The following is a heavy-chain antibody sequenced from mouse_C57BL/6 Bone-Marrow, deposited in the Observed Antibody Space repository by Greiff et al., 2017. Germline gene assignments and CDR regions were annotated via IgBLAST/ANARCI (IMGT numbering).Heavy chain of an antibody. CDR2: IHPTSGST. J-gene: IGHJ3*01. CDR3: ARCYYYGSSYAWFAY. CDR1: GYTFTSYW. Sequence: QVPLQQPGAELVKPGASVQLSCKASGYTFTSYWMHWVKPRPGQGLEWIGMIHPTSGSTNYNEKFKSKATLTVDTSSSTAYMQLSSLTSEDSAVYYCARCYYYGSSYAWFAYWGQGTLVTVSA. V-gene: IGHV1-64*01. D-gene: IGHD1-1*01.